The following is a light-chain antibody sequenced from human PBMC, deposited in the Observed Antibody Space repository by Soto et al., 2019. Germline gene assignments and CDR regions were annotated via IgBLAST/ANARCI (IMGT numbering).Light chain of an antibody. V-gene: IGLV2-14*01. Sequence: QSALTQPASVSGSPGQSITSSGTGTSSDGGSYNFVSWYQQLPGKAPKLMIYEVSNRPSGVSNRFSGSKSGNTASLTISGLQAEDEADYYCSSYTTSSNYVFGSGTKVTVL. J-gene: IGLJ1*01. CDR1: SSDGGSYNF. CDR2: EVS. CDR3: SSYTTSSNYV.